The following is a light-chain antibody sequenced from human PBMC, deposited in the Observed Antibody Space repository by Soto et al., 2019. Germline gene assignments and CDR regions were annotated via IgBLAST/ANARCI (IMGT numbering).Light chain of an antibody. CDR2: EVT. CDR3: SSYAGSKNVV. Sequence: QSALTQPPSASGSPGQSVTISCTGTSSDVGGYDYVSWYQQHPGKAPKLIIYEVTKRPSGVPDRFSGSKSGNTASLTVSGLQAEDEGDYYCSSYAGSKNVVFGGGTKLTVL. J-gene: IGLJ2*01. V-gene: IGLV2-8*01. CDR1: SSDVGGYDY.